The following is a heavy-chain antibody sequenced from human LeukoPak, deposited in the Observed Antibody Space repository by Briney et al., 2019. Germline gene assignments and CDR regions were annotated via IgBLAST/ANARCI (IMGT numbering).Heavy chain of an antibody. CDR3: ARERDSRGYVLAY. V-gene: IGHV3-53*01. CDR2: IYSGGST. D-gene: IGHD3-22*01. Sequence: GGSLRLSCAASGFTFSSSNMNWVRQAPGKGLEWVSVIYSGGSTYYIDSVKGRFTISRDNSKNTLYLQMNSLRAEDTAVYYCARERDSRGYVLAYWGQGTLVTVSS. J-gene: IGHJ4*02. CDR1: GFTFSSSN.